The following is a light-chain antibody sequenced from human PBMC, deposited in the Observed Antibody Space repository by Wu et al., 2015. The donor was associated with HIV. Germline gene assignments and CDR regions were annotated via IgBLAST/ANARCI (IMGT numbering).Light chain of an antibody. J-gene: IGKJ2*01. V-gene: IGKV3-20*01. CDR3: QQADTFPYT. Sequence: DTVLTQSPGTLSLSPGERATLSCRASQTIRNNFLAWYQQKPGQAPRLLTYASNRATGIPDRFRVSGSGTDFTLSISSLEPEDFAVYYCQQADTFPYTFGQGTKLEIK. CDR2: AS. CDR1: QTIRNNF.